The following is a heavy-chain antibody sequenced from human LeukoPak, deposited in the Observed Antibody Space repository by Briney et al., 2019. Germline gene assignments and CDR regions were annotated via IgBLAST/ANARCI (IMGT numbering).Heavy chain of an antibody. CDR2: MNPNSDNT. V-gene: IGHV1-8*01. J-gene: IGHJ4*02. CDR1: GYTFTSYD. CDR3: ARAFEGFFDY. Sequence: GASVKVSCKASGYTFTSYDINWVRQATGQGLEWMGWMNPNSDNTGYAQKFQGRVTMTRNTSISTAYMELSSLRSEDTAVYFCARAFEGFFDYWGQGTLVTVSS.